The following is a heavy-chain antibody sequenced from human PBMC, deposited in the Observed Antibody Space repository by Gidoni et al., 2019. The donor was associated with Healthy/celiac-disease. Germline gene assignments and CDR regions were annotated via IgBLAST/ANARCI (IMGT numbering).Heavy chain of an antibody. V-gene: IGHV3-53*02. CDR1: GFTVSSNY. CDR3: ARKVGGSYYGY. D-gene: IGHD1-26*01. Sequence: EVQLVETGGGVIQPGGSRRLSCAASGFTVSSNYMSWVRQAPGKGLEWVSVIYSGGSTYYADSVKGRFTISRDNSKNTLYLKMNSLGAEATAVYYCARKVGGSYYGYWGQGTLVTVSS. J-gene: IGHJ4*02. CDR2: IYSGGST.